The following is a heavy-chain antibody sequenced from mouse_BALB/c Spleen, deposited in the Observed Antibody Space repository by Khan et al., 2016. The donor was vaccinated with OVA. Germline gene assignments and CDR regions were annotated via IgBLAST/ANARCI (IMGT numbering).Heavy chain of an antibody. CDR2: IWRDGST. D-gene: IGHD2-4*01. V-gene: IGHV2-6-1*01. J-gene: IGHJ4*01. CDR3: ARQPYYHYNILDY. Sequence: QVQLKESGPGLAAPSQTLSISCTISGFSLTNYGVHWVRQPPGKGLEWLVVIWRDGSTTYNSPLKSSMTITKDNSQSQVFLKMNSLQSDDTASYCCARQPYYHYNILDYWGQGTSVTVSS. CDR1: GFSLTNYG.